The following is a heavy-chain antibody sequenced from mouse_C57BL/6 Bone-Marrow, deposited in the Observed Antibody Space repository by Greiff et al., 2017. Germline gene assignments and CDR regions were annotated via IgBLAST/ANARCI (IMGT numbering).Heavy chain of an antibody. J-gene: IGHJ4*01. CDR3: ARWGYYGSSYRYYYAMDY. D-gene: IGHD1-1*01. V-gene: IGHV1-69*01. CDR1: GYTFTSYW. Sequence: QVQLQQPGAELVMPGASVKLSCKASGYTFTSYWMHWVKQRPGQGLEWIGEIDPSDSYTNYNQKFKGKSTLTVDKSSSTAYMQLSSLTSEDSAVYYCARWGYYGSSYRYYYAMDYWGQGTSVTVSA. CDR2: IDPSDSYT.